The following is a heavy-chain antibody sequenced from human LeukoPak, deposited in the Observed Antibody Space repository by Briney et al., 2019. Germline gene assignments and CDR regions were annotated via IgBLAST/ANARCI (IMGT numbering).Heavy chain of an antibody. CDR1: GFTFDDHA. V-gene: IGHV3-43*02. D-gene: IGHD2-2*02. J-gene: IGHJ4*02. CDR3: VKGAYPLFDY. Sequence: GGSLRLSCAASGFTFDDHALHWVRQAPGRGLDWVAFISGDGGRTYYADSVKGRFYISRRNSKDSLYLQMTSLRTEDTALYYCVKGAYPLFDYWGQGTLVTVSS. CDR2: ISGDGGRT.